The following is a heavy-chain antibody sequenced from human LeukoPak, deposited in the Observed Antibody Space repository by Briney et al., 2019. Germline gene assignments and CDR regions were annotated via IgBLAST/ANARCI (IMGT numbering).Heavy chain of an antibody. J-gene: IGHJ4*02. CDR3: ARGGRNRSNPYYFDY. V-gene: IGHV4-4*07. CDR2: IYTSGST. CDR1: DGSISSYY. D-gene: IGHD4-11*01. Sequence: PSETLSLTCTVSDGSISSYYWSWIRQPAGKGLEWIGRIYTSGSTNYNPSLKSRVTISVDTSKNQFSLKLSSVTAADTAVYYCARGGRNRSNPYYFDYWGQGTLVTVSS.